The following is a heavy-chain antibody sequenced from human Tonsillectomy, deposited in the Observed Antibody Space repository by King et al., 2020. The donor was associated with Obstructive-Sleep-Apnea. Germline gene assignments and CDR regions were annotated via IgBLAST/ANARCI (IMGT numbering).Heavy chain of an antibody. V-gene: IGHV3-30-3*01. CDR1: GFTFSSYA. D-gene: IGHD1-26*01. J-gene: IGHJ6*02. CDR3: ARDLERVGATPPPDGMDV. CDR2: ISYDGSNK. Sequence: VQLVESGGGVVQPGRSLRLSCAASGFTFSSYAMHWVRQAPGKGLKWVAVISYDGSNKYYADSVKGRFTISRDNSKNTLYLQMNSLRAEDTAVYYCARDLERVGATPPPDGMDVWGQGTTVTVSS.